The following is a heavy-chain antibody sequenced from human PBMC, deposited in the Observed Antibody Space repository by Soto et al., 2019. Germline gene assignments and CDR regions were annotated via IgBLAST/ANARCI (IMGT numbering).Heavy chain of an antibody. V-gene: IGHV4-39*01. Sequence: LQLQESGPGLVKPSETLSLTCTVSGGSISRSSYYWGRIRQPPGKWLEWIGSIYYRGNAYYNPSLKIRVVVSVDTSKNQFSLKVTSVTATDTALYYCARHKDTSSRYLLPDFWGQGTLVTVSS. CDR2: IYYRGNA. D-gene: IGHD6-13*01. CDR3: ARHKDTSSRYLLPDF. CDR1: GGSISRSSYY. J-gene: IGHJ4*02.